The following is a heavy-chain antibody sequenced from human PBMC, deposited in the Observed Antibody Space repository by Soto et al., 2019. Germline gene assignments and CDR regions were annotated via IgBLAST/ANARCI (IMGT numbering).Heavy chain of an antibody. D-gene: IGHD2-15*01. V-gene: IGHV1-46*01. CDR3: ARGDLPPAYCSGGSCYPDYYYYGMDV. J-gene: IGHJ6*02. CDR2: INPSGGST. Sequence: ASMKVSCKASGYTFTSYDMHCVRQAPGQGLERIGIINPSGGSTSYAQKFQGRVTMTRDTSTSTVYMELSSLRSEDTAVYYCARGDLPPAYCSGGSCYPDYYYYGMDVWGQGTTVTVSS. CDR1: GYTFTSYD.